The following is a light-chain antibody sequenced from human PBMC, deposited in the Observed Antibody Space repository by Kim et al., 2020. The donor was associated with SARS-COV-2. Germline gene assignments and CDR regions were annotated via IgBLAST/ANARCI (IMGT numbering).Light chain of an antibody. Sequence: DIVMTQSPDSLAVSLGERATINCKSSQSVLYSSNNKDYLAWYQQKPGQPPRLLIYWASIRESGVPDRFSGSGSGTDFTLTISSLQAEDVAVYYCQQYYTIPCTFGQGTKLEI. CDR2: WAS. J-gene: IGKJ2*02. CDR3: QQYYTIPCT. CDR1: QSVLYSSNNKDY. V-gene: IGKV4-1*01.